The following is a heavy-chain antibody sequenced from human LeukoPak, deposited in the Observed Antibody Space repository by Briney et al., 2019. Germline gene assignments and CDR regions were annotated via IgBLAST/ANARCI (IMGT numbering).Heavy chain of an antibody. CDR1: GGSISGTNW. CDR2: IYYSGST. D-gene: IGHD3-10*01. CDR3: ARGVKGLRGAFDI. J-gene: IGHJ3*02. V-gene: IGHV4-31*11. Sequence: SETLSLTCGVSGGSISGTNWWSWVRQRPGQGLEWIGYIYYSGSTYSNPSLKSRLTMSVDISKNQFSLKLSSVTAADTAVYYCARGVKGLRGAFDIWGQGTMVTVSS.